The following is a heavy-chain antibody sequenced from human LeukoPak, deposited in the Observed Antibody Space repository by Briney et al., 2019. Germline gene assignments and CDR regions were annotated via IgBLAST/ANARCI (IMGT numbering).Heavy chain of an antibody. CDR3: ARDWYYYGSGSKGNAFDI. CDR2: IYSGGST. CDR1: GFTVSSNY. V-gene: IGHV3-66*01. J-gene: IGHJ3*02. Sequence: PGGSLRLSCAASGFTVSSNYMSWVRQAPGKGLEWVSVIYSGGSTYYADSVKGRFTISRDNSKNTLYLQMNSLRAEDTAVYYCARDWYYYGSGSKGNAFDIWGQGTMVTVSS. D-gene: IGHD3-10*01.